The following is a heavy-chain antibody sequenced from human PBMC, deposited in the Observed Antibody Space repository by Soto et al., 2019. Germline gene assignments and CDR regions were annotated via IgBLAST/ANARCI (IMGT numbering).Heavy chain of an antibody. V-gene: IGHV1-3*01. CDR3: ATSTLAVAGQCFDY. Sequence: ASVKVSCKASGYTFTSHAMHWVRQAPGQRLEWMGWINAGNGNTKYSQKFQGRVTITRDTSASTAYMELSSLRSEDTAVYYCATSTLAVAGQCFDYWGKGTLVTVSS. CDR1: GYTFTSHA. CDR2: INAGNGNT. D-gene: IGHD6-19*01. J-gene: IGHJ4*02.